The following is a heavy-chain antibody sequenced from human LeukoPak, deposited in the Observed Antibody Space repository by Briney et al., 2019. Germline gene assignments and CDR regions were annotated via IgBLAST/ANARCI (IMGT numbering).Heavy chain of an antibody. CDR1: NGSISSHY. V-gene: IGHV4-59*11. D-gene: IGHD6-25*01. Sequence: SETLSLTCTVSNGSISSHYWSWIRQPPGKGLEWIGLIYSSGYTNYNPSLKSRVTISVDTSRNQFSLKLSSATAADTAVYCCARNERRAQKDTYYAYFYYMDVWGKGSTVTVSS. J-gene: IGHJ6*03. CDR3: ARNERRAQKDTYYAYFYYMDV. CDR2: IYSSGYT.